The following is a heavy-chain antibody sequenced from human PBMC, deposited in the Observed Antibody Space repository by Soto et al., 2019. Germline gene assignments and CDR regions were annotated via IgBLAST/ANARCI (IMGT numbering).Heavy chain of an antibody. CDR3: AGPRTKGPAPSWFVP. CDR1: GGTFSSYA. J-gene: IGHJ5*02. CDR2: IIPIFGTA. V-gene: IGHV1-69*12. Sequence: QVQLVQSGAEVKKPGSSVKVSCKASGGTFSSYAISWVRQAPGQGLEWMGGIIPIFGTANYAQKFQGRVTITGDESTLKAYRELSSLRSEDTAVYYCAGPRTKGPAPSWFVPWGQGTLVTVSS.